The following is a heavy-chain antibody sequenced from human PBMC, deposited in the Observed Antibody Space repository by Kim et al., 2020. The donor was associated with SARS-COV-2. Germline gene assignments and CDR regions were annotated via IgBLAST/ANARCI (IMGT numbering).Heavy chain of an antibody. CDR3: ARGYSSSWSISYGMDV. CDR2: IIPIFGTA. V-gene: IGHV1-69*13. D-gene: IGHD6-13*01. CDR1: GGTFSSYA. Sequence: SVKVSCKASGGTFSSYAISWVRQAPGQGLEWMGGIIPIFGTANYAQKFQGRVTITADESTSTAYMELSSLRSEDTAVYYCARGYSSSWSISYGMDVWGQGTTVTVSS. J-gene: IGHJ6*02.